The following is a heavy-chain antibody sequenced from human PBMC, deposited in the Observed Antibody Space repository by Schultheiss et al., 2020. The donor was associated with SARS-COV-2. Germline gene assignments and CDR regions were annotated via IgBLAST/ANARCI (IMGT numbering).Heavy chain of an antibody. Sequence: GGSLRLSCAASGFTFSSYSMNWVRQAPGKGLEWVSVIYSGGSTYYADSVKGRFTISRDNAKNSLYLQMNSLRAEDTAVYYCARDSAEYYYDSSGYYAYYYGMDVWGQGTTVTVSS. CDR2: IYSGGST. CDR3: ARDSAEYYYDSSGYYAYYYGMDV. D-gene: IGHD3-22*01. J-gene: IGHJ6*02. CDR1: GFTFSSYS. V-gene: IGHV3-66*01.